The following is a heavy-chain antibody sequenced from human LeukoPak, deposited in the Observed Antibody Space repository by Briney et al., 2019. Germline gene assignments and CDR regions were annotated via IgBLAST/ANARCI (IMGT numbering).Heavy chain of an antibody. V-gene: IGHV3-21*01. CDR3: ARDSRSLNYGMDV. Sequence: PGGSLRLSCAASGFTFSSYSMSWVRQAPGKGLEWVSSISSSSSYIYYADSVKGRFTISRDNAKNSLYLQMNSLRAEDTAVYYCARDSRSLNYGMDVWGQGTTVTVSS. CDR2: ISSSSSYI. J-gene: IGHJ6*02. CDR1: GFTFSSYS.